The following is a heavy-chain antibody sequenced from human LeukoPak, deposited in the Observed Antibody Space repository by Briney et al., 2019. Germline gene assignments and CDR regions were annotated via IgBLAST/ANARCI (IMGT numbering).Heavy chain of an antibody. D-gene: IGHD4-11*01. CDR1: GFTFNIYA. V-gene: IGHV3-53*01. CDR2: IYSGGST. CDR3: ARERVTNYYGMDV. J-gene: IGHJ6*02. Sequence: PGGSLRLSCAASGFTFNIYAMSWVSQAPGKGLEWVAVIYSGGSTYYANSVKGRFTISRDNSKNTLYRQMNSLRAEDTAVYYCARERVTNYYGMDVWGQGTTVTVSS.